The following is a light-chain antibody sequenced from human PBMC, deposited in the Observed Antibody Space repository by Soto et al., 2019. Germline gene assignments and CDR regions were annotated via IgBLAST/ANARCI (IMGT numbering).Light chain of an antibody. CDR3: QQSYSTLRWT. Sequence: IQMTQSPSSLSASVGDRVTITCRASQSISIYLNWYQQKPGKAPKLLLYAASSLQSGVPSRFSGSGSGTDFTLTISSLQPEDFATYYCQQSYSTLRWTFCGGTMVDIK. CDR2: AAS. V-gene: IGKV1-39*01. J-gene: IGKJ4*01. CDR1: QSISIY.